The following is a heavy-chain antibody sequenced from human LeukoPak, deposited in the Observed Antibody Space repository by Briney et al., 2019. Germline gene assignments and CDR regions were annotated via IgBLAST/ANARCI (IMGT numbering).Heavy chain of an antibody. Sequence: GGSLRLSCAASGFIFRNYVMNWVRQAPGGGLEWVSGLSRSGDVTYYADSVKGRFTISRDNAKNSLCLQMNSLRAEDTAVYYCASSRVATSDSWGQGTLVTVSS. V-gene: IGHV3-23*01. J-gene: IGHJ4*02. CDR1: GFIFRNYV. CDR2: LSRSGDVT. CDR3: ASSRVATSDS. D-gene: IGHD5-12*01.